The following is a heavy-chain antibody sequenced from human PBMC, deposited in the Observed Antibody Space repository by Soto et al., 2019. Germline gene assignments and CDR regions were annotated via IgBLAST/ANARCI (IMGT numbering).Heavy chain of an antibody. CDR1: GFTFSSYA. CDR2: ITGSGGGP. J-gene: IGHJ4*02. Sequence: GGSLRLSCTASGFTFSSYAMAWVRQAPGKGLEWVSSITGSGGGPYYADSVKGRFTISRDNAKNTLYLQMNNLRADDTAVYYCAKFFVALAFHSDYWGQG. CDR3: AKFFVALAFHSDY. D-gene: IGHD2-15*01. V-gene: IGHV3-23*01.